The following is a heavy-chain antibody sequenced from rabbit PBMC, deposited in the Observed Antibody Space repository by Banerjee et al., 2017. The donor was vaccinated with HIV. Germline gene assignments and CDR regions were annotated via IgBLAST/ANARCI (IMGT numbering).Heavy chain of an antibody. D-gene: IGHD4-1*01. CDR1: GFSLSGYW. CDR3: ARDLAGVIGWNFGL. Sequence: QEQLEESGGDLVKPEGSLTLTCTVSGFSLSGYWMSWVRQAPGKGLEWIACINSNTGNTVYATWAKGRFTISKTSSTTVTLQMTSLTAADTATYFCARDLAGVIGWNFGLWGPGTLVTVS. J-gene: IGHJ6*01. V-gene: IGHV1S45*01. CDR2: INSNTGNT.